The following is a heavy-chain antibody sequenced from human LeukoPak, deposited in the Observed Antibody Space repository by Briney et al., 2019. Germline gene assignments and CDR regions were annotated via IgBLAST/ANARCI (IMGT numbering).Heavy chain of an antibody. CDR2: ISGSGGST. CDR3: AKDRCSGGSCVFDY. Sequence: GGSLRLSRAASGFTFSSYAMSGVPHAPGKGLEWVSAISGSGGSTYYADSVKGRFTISRDNSKNTLYLQMNSLRAEDTAVYYCAKDRCSGGSCVFDYWGQGALVTVSS. D-gene: IGHD2-15*01. J-gene: IGHJ4*02. CDR1: GFTFSSYA. V-gene: IGHV3-23*01.